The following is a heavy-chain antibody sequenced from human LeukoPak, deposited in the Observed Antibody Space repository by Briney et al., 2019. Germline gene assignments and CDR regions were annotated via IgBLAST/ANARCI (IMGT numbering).Heavy chain of an antibody. CDR2: ISYDGSNK. D-gene: IGHD6-13*01. CDR3: ARVQLPYGSSSWYRYWYFDL. CDR1: GFTFSSYA. J-gene: IGHJ2*01. Sequence: GGSLRLSCAASGFTFSSYAMHWVRQAPGKGLEWVAVISYDGSNKYYADSVKGRFTISRDNSKNTLYLQMNSLRAEDTAVYYCARVQLPYGSSSWYRYWYFDLWGRGTLVTVSS. V-gene: IGHV3-30-3*01.